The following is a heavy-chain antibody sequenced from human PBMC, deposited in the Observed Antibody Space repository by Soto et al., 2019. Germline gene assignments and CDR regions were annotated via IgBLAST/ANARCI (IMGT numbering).Heavy chain of an antibody. D-gene: IGHD3-3*01. J-gene: IGHJ6*04. CDR1: GFTFSSYA. CDR2: ISYDGSNK. Sequence: GGSLRLSCAASGFTFSSYAMHWVRQAPGKGLEWVAVISYDGSNKYYADSVKGRFTISRDNSKNTLYLQMNSLRAEDTAVYYCAKYRDYDFWSGAPSPGLDVWGKGTTVTVSS. CDR3: AKYRDYDFWSGAPSPGLDV. V-gene: IGHV3-30-3*02.